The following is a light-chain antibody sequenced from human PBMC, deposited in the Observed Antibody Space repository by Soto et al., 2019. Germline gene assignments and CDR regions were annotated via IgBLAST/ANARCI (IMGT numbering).Light chain of an antibody. CDR3: CSYAGSSTVI. J-gene: IGLJ2*01. CDR2: EGS. CDR1: SSDIGTFGL. V-gene: IGLV2-23*01. Sequence: QSVLTQPASVSGSPGQSITISCTGTSSDIGTFGLVSWYQQHPIKAPKLIIYEGSKRPSGVSNRFSGSKSGNTASLTISGLQAEDEADYYCCSYAGSSTVIFGGGTKLTVL.